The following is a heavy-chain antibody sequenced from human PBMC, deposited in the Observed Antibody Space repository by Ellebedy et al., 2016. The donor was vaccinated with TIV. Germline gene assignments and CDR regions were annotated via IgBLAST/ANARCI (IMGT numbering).Heavy chain of an antibody. V-gene: IGHV1-69*13. Sequence: TSVKVSCKASGGTFRGYSITWVREAPGQGLEWMGGILPVFGTANYAQKFQGRVTITADDSTDTAYLEVSSLRSEDTAVYYCARGKDSGNYVGWFDPWGQGTLVTVSS. J-gene: IGHJ5*02. D-gene: IGHD4-11*01. CDR3: ARGKDSGNYVGWFDP. CDR1: GGTFRGYS. CDR2: ILPVFGTA.